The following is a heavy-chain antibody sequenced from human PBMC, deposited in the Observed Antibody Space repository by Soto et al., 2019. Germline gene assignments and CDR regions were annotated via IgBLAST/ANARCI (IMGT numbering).Heavy chain of an antibody. CDR1: GGTFNNYV. D-gene: IGHD3-16*02. CDR3: QADEKLGQLSIV. CDR2: IIPPFDTP. J-gene: IGHJ6*02. Sequence: SVKVSCKASGGTFNNYVFTWVRQAPGQGLEWMGGIIPPFDTPYSVQKFVGRVTMTADESSGTVYMELSSLTSEDTAVYFCQADEKLGQLSIVWGPGTMVTVYS. V-gene: IGHV1-69*13.